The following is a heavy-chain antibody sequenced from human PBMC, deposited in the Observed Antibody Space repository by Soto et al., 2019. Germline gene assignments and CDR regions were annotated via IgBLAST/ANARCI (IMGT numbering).Heavy chain of an antibody. D-gene: IGHD3-16*02. Sequence: SETLSLTCTVSGGSISSYYWGWIRQPPGKGLEWIGYIYYSGSTYYNPSLKSRVTISVDTSKNQFSLKLSSVTAADTAVYYCARVIVVGYDYVWGSYRQYYFDYWGQGTLVTVSS. V-gene: IGHV4-30-4*01. CDR2: IYYSGST. J-gene: IGHJ4*02. CDR1: GGSISSYY. CDR3: ARVIVVGYDYVWGSYRQYYFDY.